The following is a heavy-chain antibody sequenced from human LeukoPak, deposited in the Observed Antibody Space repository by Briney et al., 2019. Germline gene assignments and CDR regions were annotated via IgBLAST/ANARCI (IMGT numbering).Heavy chain of an antibody. D-gene: IGHD3-3*01. CDR1: GFTFSSYS. CDR2: ISSSSSYI. CDR3: ARDTRSGYYHYIDY. J-gene: IGHJ4*02. Sequence: GGSLRLSCAASGFTFSSYSMNWVRQAPGKGLEWVSSISSSSSYIYYADSVEGRFTISRDNAKNSLYLQMNSLRAEDTAVYYCARDTRSGYYHYIDYWGQGALVTVSS. V-gene: IGHV3-21*01.